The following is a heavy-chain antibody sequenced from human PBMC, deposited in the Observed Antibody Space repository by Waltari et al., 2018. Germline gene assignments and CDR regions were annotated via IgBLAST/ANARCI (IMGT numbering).Heavy chain of an antibody. Sequence: QVQLVQSGAEVKKPGSSVKVSCKASGGTFSSYAISWVRQAPGQGLEWMGGIIPILGTANYAQNFQGRVTITADESTSTAYMELSSLRSEDTAVYYCARDYYDSSGYTHYGMDVWGQGTTVTVSS. CDR2: IIPILGTA. CDR3: ARDYYDSSGYTHYGMDV. CDR1: GGTFSSYA. V-gene: IGHV1-69*13. J-gene: IGHJ6*02. D-gene: IGHD3-22*01.